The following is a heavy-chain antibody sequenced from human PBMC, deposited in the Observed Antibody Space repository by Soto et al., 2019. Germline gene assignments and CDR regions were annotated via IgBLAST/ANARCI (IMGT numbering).Heavy chain of an antibody. Sequence: SETLSLTCAVAGGSISSSNWWSWGRQPPGKGREWIGEIYHSGSTNYNPSLKRRGTMSVDKSKNQLSLKLNSVTAADMAVYYCARCIAAAGPIDYWGQGTLVTVSS. CDR3: ARCIAAAGPIDY. CDR2: IYHSGST. D-gene: IGHD6-13*01. V-gene: IGHV4-4*02. J-gene: IGHJ4*02. CDR1: GGSISSSNW.